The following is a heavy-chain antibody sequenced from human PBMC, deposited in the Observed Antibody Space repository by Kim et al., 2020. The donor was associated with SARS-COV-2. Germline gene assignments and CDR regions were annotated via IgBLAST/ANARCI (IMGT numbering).Heavy chain of an antibody. V-gene: IGHV3-23*01. J-gene: IGHJ4*02. Sequence: GGSLRLSCAASGFTFSSYALTWVRQAPGKGLEWVSSITASGGSTYYADSVKGRFTISRDNSKNTLYLQMNSLRAEDTAVYYCAPLSGFDYWGQGTLVTVSS. CDR2: ITASGGST. CDR1: GFTFSSYA. CDR3: APLSGFDY.